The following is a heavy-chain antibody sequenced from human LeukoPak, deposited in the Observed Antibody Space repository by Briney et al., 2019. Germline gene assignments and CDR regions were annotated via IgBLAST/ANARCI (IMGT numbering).Heavy chain of an antibody. J-gene: IGHJ6*02. CDR1: GFTFSSYA. CDR3: ARGLSVRGYYYYYYGMDV. CDR2: ISYDGSNK. V-gene: IGHV3-30-3*01. Sequence: GGSLRLSCAASGFTFSSYAMHWVRQAPGKGLEWVAVISYDGSNKYYADAVKGRFTISRDNSKNTLYLQMNSLRAEDTALYYCARGLSVRGYYYYYYGMDVWGQGTTVTVSS. D-gene: IGHD3-10*01.